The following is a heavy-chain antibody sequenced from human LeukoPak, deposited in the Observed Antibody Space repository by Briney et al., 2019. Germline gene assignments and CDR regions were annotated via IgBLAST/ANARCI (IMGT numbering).Heavy chain of an antibody. V-gene: IGHV1-46*01. D-gene: IGHD3-3*01. CDR2: INPSGSST. CDR3: ARGGYDSTPYYYYYMDV. J-gene: IGHJ6*03. CDR1: GYTFTSYY. Sequence: ASLKVSCKASGYTFTSYYMHWVRQAPGQGLEWMGIINPSGSSTSYAQKFQGRVTMTRDMSTSTVYMELSSLRSEDTAVYYCARGGYDSTPYYYYYMDVWGKGTTVTVSS.